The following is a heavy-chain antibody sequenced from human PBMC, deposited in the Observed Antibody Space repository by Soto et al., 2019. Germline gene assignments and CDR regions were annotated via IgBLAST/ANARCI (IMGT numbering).Heavy chain of an antibody. V-gene: IGHV5-10-1*01. J-gene: IGHJ4*02. D-gene: IGHD6-6*01. CDR2: IDPSDSYT. Sequence: GEPLKISCKGAGYSFTSYWISWVRQMPGKGLEWMGRIDPSDSYTNYSPSFQGHVTISADKSISTAYLQWSSLKASDTAMYYCARQELTYSSSAGVDYWGQGTQVTVSS. CDR1: GYSFTSYW. CDR3: ARQELTYSSSAGVDY.